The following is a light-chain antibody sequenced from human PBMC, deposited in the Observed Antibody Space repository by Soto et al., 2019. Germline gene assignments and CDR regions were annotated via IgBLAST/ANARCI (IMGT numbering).Light chain of an antibody. CDR2: GAS. CDR3: QQYTQWPLT. CDR1: QSVGSN. V-gene: IGKV3-15*01. Sequence: EIVMTQSPATLSVSPGERATLSCRASQSVGSNLAWYQQKPGQAPRLLIYGASTRATGIPARFSGSGSGTEFTVTISSLQSEDLAVYYCQQYTQWPLTFGGGTKVEIK. J-gene: IGKJ4*01.